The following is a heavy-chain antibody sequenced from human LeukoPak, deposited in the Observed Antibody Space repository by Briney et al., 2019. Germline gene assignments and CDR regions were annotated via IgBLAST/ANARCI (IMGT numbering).Heavy chain of an antibody. CDR1: GFTFSDYY. V-gene: IGHV3-11*04. CDR3: ARELVLLLRTDSYFDY. CDR2: ISSSGSTI. D-gene: IGHD1-7*01. Sequence: GGSLRLSCAASGFTFSDYYMSWIRQAPGKGLEWVSYISSSGSTIYYADSVKGRFTISRDNAKNSLYLQMNSLRAEDTAVYYCARELVLLLRTDSYFDYWGQGTLVTVSS. J-gene: IGHJ4*02.